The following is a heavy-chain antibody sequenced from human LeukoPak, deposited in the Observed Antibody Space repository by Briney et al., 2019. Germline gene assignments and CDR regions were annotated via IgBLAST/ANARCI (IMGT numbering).Heavy chain of an antibody. CDR2: INVKSDNAGYKSGNA. J-gene: IGHJ5*02. CDR3: ASPGEYCSGTSCYPKKDLLDL. V-gene: IGHV1-8*01. Sequence: ASVKVSCKASGYTPTNFDFNWVRQATGHGLEWLGWINVKSDNAGYKSGNAGYALSFQDRFTVSIDPSTGTAYMELRSLRSDDTAVYYCASPGEYCSGTSCYPKKDLLDLWGQGTLVTVSS. CDR1: GYTPTNFD. D-gene: IGHD2/OR15-2a*01.